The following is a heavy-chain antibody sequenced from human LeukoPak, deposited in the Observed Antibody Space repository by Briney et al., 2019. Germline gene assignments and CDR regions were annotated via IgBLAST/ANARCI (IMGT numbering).Heavy chain of an antibody. Sequence: SETLSLTCAVYGGSFSGYYWSWIRQPPGKGPEWIGEINHSGSTNYNPSLKSRVTISVDTSKNQFSLKLGSVTAADTAVYYCARGQNRYYPSAYYFDYWGQGTLVTVSS. CDR3: ARGQNRYYPSAYYFDY. J-gene: IGHJ4*02. V-gene: IGHV4-34*01. CDR1: GGSFSGYY. D-gene: IGHD3-10*01. CDR2: INHSGST.